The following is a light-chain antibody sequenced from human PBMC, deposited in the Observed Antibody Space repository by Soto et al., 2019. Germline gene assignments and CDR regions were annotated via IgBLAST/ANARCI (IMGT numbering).Light chain of an antibody. V-gene: IGKV3-15*01. CDR3: QQYNNGPFT. CDR1: QSVSSN. Sequence: EIVMTQSPATLSVSPGERATLSCRASQSVSSNFAWYQQKPGQAPRLLIYGASTRATGIPARFSGSGSGKEFTLTISSLQAEDFAVYYCQQYNNGPFTFGPGTKVDIK. J-gene: IGKJ3*01. CDR2: GAS.